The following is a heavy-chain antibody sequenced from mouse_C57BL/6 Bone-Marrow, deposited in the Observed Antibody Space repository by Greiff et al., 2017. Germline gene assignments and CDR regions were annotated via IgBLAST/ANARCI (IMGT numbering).Heavy chain of an antibody. J-gene: IGHJ4*01. V-gene: IGHV5-4*03. CDR3: ALGSAMDY. Sequence: EVKVVASGGGLVKPGGSLKLSCAASGFTFSSYAMSWVRQTPEKRLEWVATISDGGSYTYYPDNVKGRFTISRDNAKNNLYLQMSHLKSEDTAMYYCALGSAMDYWGQGTSVTVSS. CDR1: GFTFSSYA. D-gene: IGHD4-1*01. CDR2: ISDGGSYT.